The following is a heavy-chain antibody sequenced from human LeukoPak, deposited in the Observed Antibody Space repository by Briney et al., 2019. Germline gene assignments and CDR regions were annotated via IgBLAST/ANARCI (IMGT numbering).Heavy chain of an antibody. Sequence: ASVKVSCKASGYTFTGYYMHWVRQAPGQGLEWMGWINPNSGGTNYAQKFQGRVTMTRDTSISTAYMELSRLRSDDTAVYYCARDQDDFWSGLYYYYYMDVWGKGTTVTVSS. J-gene: IGHJ6*03. D-gene: IGHD3-3*01. CDR1: GYTFTGYY. V-gene: IGHV1-2*02. CDR2: INPNSGGT. CDR3: ARDQDDFWSGLYYYYYMDV.